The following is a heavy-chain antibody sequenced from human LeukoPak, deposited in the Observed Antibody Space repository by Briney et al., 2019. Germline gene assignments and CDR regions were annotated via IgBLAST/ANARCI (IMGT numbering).Heavy chain of an antibody. V-gene: IGHV4-34*01. Sequence: PSETLSLTCAVYGGSFSGYYWSWIRQPPGKGLEWIGEINHSGSTNYNPSLKSRVTISVDTSKNQFSLKLSSVTAADTAVYYCARRGSSRRLPSDIWGQGTMVTVSS. CDR3: ARRGSSRRLPSDI. J-gene: IGHJ3*02. CDR2: INHSGST. D-gene: IGHD2-2*01. CDR1: GGSFSGYY.